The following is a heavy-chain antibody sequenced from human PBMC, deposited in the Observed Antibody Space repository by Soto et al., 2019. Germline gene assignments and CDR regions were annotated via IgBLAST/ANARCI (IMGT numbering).Heavy chain of an antibody. D-gene: IGHD3-9*01. V-gene: IGHV1-46*01. J-gene: IGHJ4*02. Sequence: ASVKVSCKASGYTFTSYYMHWVRQAPGQGLEWMGIINPSGGSTSYAQKFQGRVTRTRDTSTGTVYMELSSLRSEDTAVYYCARDRLALYYDILTGYSASVYDYWGQGTLVTVSS. CDR2: INPSGGST. CDR3: ARDRLALYYDILTGYSASVYDY. CDR1: GYTFTSYY.